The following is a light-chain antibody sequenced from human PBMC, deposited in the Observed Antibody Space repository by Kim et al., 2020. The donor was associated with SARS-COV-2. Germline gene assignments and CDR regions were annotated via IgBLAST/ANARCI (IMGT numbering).Light chain of an antibody. Sequence: LSLSPGERATLSCRASQSVSSYVAWYQQKPGQAPRLLIYDASNRATGIPARFSGSGSGTDFTLTISSLEPEDFAVYYCQQRSNWPSFGQGTKLEI. V-gene: IGKV3-11*01. CDR1: QSVSSY. J-gene: IGKJ2*01. CDR2: DAS. CDR3: QQRSNWPS.